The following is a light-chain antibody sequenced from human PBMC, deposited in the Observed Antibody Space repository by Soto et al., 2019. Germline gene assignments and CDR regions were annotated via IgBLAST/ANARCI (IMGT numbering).Light chain of an antibody. Sequence: QSALTQPASVSGSPGQSITISCTGTSSDVGNSNFVSWYQHHPGKAPKLMIYEGTKLSSGVSNRFSGSKSGNTASLTISGLQAEDEADYYCQSYDSSLSGYVVFGGGTKLTVL. CDR1: SSDVGNSNF. V-gene: IGLV2-14*02. CDR2: EGT. CDR3: QSYDSSLSGYVV. J-gene: IGLJ2*01.